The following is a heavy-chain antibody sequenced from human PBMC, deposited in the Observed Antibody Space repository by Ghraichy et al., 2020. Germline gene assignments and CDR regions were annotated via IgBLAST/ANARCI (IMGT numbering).Heavy chain of an antibody. CDR3: VRDRNGDYYFDY. Sequence: SETLSLTCAVSGGSISSGGYSWSWIRQPPGKGLEWIGYIYHSGTTYYNPSLRSRVTISVDRSKNQFSLKLSSVTAADTAVYYCVRDRNGDYYFDYWGQGTLVTVSS. D-gene: IGHD4-17*01. V-gene: IGHV4-30-2*01. CDR1: GGSISSGGYS. J-gene: IGHJ4*02. CDR2: IYHSGTT.